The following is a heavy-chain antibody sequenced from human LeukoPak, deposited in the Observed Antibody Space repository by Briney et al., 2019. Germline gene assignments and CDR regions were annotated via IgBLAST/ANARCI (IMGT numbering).Heavy chain of an antibody. CDR1: GGSFSGYY. J-gene: IGHJ4*02. V-gene: IGHV4-34*01. Sequence: SETLSLTCAVYGGSFSGYYWSWIRQPPGKGLEWIGEINHSGSTNYNPSLKSRVTISVDTSKNQFSLKLSSVTAADTAVYYCARPGVLRDFGYWGQGTLVTVSS. CDR2: INHSGST. CDR3: ARPGVLRDFGY. D-gene: IGHD7-27*01.